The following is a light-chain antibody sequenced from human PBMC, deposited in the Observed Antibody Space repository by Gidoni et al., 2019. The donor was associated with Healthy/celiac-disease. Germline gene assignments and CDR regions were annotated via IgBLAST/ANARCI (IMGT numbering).Light chain of an antibody. Sequence: SVLTQPPSASGTPGQRVTTSCSGSSSNIGSNTVNWYQQIPGTAPKLLIYSNNQRPSGVPDRFSGSKSGTSASLAISGLQSEDEAEYYCAAWDDSLNGVVFGGGTKLTVL. J-gene: IGLJ2*01. CDR2: SNN. CDR3: AAWDDSLNGVV. CDR1: SSNIGSNT. V-gene: IGLV1-44*01.